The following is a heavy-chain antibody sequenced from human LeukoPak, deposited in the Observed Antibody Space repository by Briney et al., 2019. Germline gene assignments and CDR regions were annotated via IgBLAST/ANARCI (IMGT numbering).Heavy chain of an antibody. CDR2: ISYEGSNK. CDR1: GFTFSSYA. Sequence: GGSVSLFCAACGFTFSSYAMHWVRQAPGKGLEGVAVISYEGSNKFYADSVKGRFTISRDNSKNTLYLQMNSLRAEDTAVYYCARSSVAAAGVIDYWGQGTLVTASS. V-gene: IGHV3-30-3*01. CDR3: ARSSVAAAGVIDY. J-gene: IGHJ4*02. D-gene: IGHD6-13*01.